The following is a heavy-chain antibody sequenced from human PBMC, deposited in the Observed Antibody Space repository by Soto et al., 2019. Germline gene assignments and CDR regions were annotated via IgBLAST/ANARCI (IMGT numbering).Heavy chain of an antibody. CDR3: ARRNRWLQLVFDY. Sequence: GESLKISCKGSGYSFTSYWIGWVRQMPGKGLEWMGIIYPGDSDTRYSPSFQGQVTISADKSISTTYLQWSSLKASDTAMYYCARRNRWLQLVFDYWGQGTLVTVSS. CDR1: GYSFTSYW. CDR2: IYPGDSDT. V-gene: IGHV5-51*01. J-gene: IGHJ4*02. D-gene: IGHD1-1*01.